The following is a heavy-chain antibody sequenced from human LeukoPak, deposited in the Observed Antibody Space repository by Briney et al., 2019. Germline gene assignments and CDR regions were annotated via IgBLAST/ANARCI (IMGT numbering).Heavy chain of an antibody. CDR1: GFTFSSYA. CDR3: ARDFGPALRYFADY. V-gene: IGHV3-30-3*01. CDR2: ISYDGSNK. J-gene: IGHJ4*02. Sequence: PGGSLRLSRAASGFTFSSYAMHWVRQAPGKGLEWVAVISYDGSNKYYADSVKGRFTISRDNSKNTLYLQMNSLRAEDTAVYYCARDFGPALRYFADYWGQGTLVTVSS. D-gene: IGHD3-9*01.